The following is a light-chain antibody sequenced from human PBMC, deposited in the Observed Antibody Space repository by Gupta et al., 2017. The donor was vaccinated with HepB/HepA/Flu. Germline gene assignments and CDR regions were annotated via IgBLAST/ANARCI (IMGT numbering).Light chain of an antibody. Sequence: QSVLTQPPSVSGTPGQRVTISCSGSSSNIGNNDVSWYQQLPGTAPQLLIYTNKERPSGVPDRVSASRSGTSASLAISELRSQDEADYFCATWDDSLTGWVFGEGTRLTVL. CDR1: SSNIGNND. CDR3: ATWDDSLTGWV. CDR2: TNK. V-gene: IGLV1-47*01. J-gene: IGLJ3*02.